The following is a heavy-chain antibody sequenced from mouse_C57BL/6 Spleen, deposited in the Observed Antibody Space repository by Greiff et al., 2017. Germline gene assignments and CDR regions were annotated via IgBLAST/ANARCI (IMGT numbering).Heavy chain of an antibody. CDR1: GYTFTDYE. Sequence: QLQQSGAELVRPGASVTLSCKASGYTFTDYEMHWVKQTPVHGLEWIGAIDPETGGTAYNQKFKGKAILTADKSSSTAYMELRSLTSEDSAVYYCTRRSSGYFDYWGQGTTLTVSS. D-gene: IGHD3-2*02. CDR2: IDPETGGT. V-gene: IGHV1-15*01. J-gene: IGHJ2*01. CDR3: TRRSSGYFDY.